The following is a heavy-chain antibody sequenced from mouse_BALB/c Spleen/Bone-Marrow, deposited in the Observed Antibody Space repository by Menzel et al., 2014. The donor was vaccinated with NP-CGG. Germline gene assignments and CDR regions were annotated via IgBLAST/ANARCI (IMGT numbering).Heavy chain of an antibody. D-gene: IGHD1-1*01. CDR3: ARYYYGSSYAMDY. CDR2: IDPANGNT. V-gene: IGHV14-3*02. J-gene: IGHJ4*01. CDR1: GFNIKDTY. Sequence: VQLKESGAELVKPGASVKLSCTASGFNIKDTYMHWVKQRPEQGLEWIGRIDPANGNTKYDPKFQGKATITADTSSNTAYLQLSSLTSEDTAVYYCARYYYGSSYAMDYWGQGTSVTVSS.